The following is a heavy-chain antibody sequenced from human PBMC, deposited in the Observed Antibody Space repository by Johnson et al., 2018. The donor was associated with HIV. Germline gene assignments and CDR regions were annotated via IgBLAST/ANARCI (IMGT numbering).Heavy chain of an antibody. Sequence: VQLVESGGDSVQPGGSLRLSCAASGFIFSNYWMHWVRQAPGKGLIWVACIKTDGSDTNYADSVKGRFTISRDNSKNTLYLQMNSLRAEDTAVYYCARAGARAFDIWGQGTMVTVSS. V-gene: IGHV3-74*02. CDR1: GFIFSNYW. J-gene: IGHJ3*02. CDR2: IKTDGSDT. D-gene: IGHD1-26*01. CDR3: ARAGARAFDI.